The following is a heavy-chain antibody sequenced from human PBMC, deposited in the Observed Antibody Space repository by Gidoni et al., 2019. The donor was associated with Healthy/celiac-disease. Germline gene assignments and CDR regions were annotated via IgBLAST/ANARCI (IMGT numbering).Heavy chain of an antibody. CDR3: ARSLYDFWSGYRYFDL. J-gene: IGHJ2*01. CDR1: GGSISSSSYY. Sequence: QLQLQESGPGLVKPSETLSLTCTVSGGSISSSSYYWGWIRQPPGKGLEWIGSIYYSGSTYYNPSLKSRVTISVDTSKNQFSLKLSSVTAADTAVYYCARSLYDFWSGYRYFDLWGRGTLVTVSS. D-gene: IGHD3-3*01. V-gene: IGHV4-39*01. CDR2: IYYSGST.